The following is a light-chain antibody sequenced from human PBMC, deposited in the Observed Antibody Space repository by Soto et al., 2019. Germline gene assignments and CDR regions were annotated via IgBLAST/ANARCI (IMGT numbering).Light chain of an antibody. CDR2: EGS. CDR3: CASAGSSTHAV. CDR1: SSDVGSYNL. Sequence: QSVLTQPASVSGSPGQSITISCTGTSSDVGSYNLVSWYQQHPGKAPKLMIYEGSKRPSGVSNRFSGSKSGNTASLTISGLQAEDEADYYCCASAGSSTHAVFGGGTQLTVL. V-gene: IGLV2-23*01. J-gene: IGLJ7*01.